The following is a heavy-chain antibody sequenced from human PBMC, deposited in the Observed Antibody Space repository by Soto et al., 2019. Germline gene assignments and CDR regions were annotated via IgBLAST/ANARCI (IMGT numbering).Heavy chain of an antibody. CDR2: INPNSGGT. V-gene: IGHV1-2*02. CDR3: ARVFAAAGKRAEYFQH. Sequence: VSVKVSCKASGYTFTGYYMHWVRQAPGQGLEWMGWINPNSGGTNYAQKFQGRVTMTRDTSISTAYMELSRLRSDDTAVYYCARVFAAAGKRAEYFQHWGQGTLVTVSS. D-gene: IGHD6-13*01. CDR1: GYTFTGYY. J-gene: IGHJ1*01.